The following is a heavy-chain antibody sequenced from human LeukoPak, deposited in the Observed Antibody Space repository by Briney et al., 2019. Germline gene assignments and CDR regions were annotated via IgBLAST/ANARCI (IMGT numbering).Heavy chain of an antibody. D-gene: IGHD6-13*01. CDR1: GYSISSGYY. V-gene: IGHV4-38-2*02. Sequence: PSETLSLTCTVSGYSISSGYYWGWIRQPPGKGLEWIGSIYHSGSTYYNPSLKSRVTISVDTSKNQFSLKLSSVTAADTAVYYCASRGIAAAGPFDYWGQGTLVTVSS. CDR3: ASRGIAAAGPFDY. J-gene: IGHJ4*02. CDR2: IYHSGST.